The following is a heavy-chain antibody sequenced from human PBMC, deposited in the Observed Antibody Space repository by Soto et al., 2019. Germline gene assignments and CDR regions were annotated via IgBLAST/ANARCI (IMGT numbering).Heavy chain of an antibody. J-gene: IGHJ4*02. CDR3: ARERWDYSNYVYLDY. CDR1: GYTFTSYA. Sequence: ASVKVSCKASGYTFTSYAMHWVRQAPGQRLEWVGWINAGNGNTKYSQKFQGRVTITRDTSASTAYMELSSLRSEDTAVYYCARERWDYSNYVYLDYWGQGTLVTVSS. D-gene: IGHD4-4*01. CDR2: INAGNGNT. V-gene: IGHV1-3*01.